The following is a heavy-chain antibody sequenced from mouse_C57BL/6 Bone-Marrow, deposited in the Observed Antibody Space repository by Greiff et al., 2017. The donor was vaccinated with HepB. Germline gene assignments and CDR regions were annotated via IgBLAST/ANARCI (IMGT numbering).Heavy chain of an antibody. D-gene: IGHD2-2*01. CDR3: ARRESTMVTDYYAMDY. Sequence: VMLVESGPGLVQPSQSLSITCTVSGFSLTSYGVHWVRQSPGKGLEWLGVIWSGGSTDYNAAFISRLSISKDNSKSQVFFKMNSLQADDTAIYYCARRESTMVTDYYAMDYWGQGTSVTVSS. J-gene: IGHJ4*01. CDR2: IWSGGST. CDR1: GFSLTSYG. V-gene: IGHV2-2*01.